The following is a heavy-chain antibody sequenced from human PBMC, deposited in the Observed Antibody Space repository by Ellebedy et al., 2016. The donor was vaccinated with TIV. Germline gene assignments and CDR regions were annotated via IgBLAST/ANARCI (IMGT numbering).Heavy chain of an antibody. Sequence: MPSETLSLTCGIYGGTLSGHYWSWIRQPPGEGLEWIGEINHSGSTNYNPSLKSRVTISVDTSKNQFSLMLSSVTAADTAVYYCASHRGYTYGPYDYWGQGTLVTVSS. CDR1: GGTLSGHY. CDR2: INHSGST. D-gene: IGHD5-18*01. CDR3: ASHRGYTYGPYDY. J-gene: IGHJ4*02. V-gene: IGHV4-34*01.